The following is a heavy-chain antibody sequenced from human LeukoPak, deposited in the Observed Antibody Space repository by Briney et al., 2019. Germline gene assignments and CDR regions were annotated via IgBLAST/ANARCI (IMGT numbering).Heavy chain of an antibody. J-gene: IGHJ5*02. V-gene: IGHV1-2*02. CDR1: GYTFTGYY. Sequence: ASVKVSCKASGYTFTGYYMHWVRQAPGQGLEWMGWINPNSGGTNYAQKFQGRVTMTRDTSISTAYMELSRLRSDDTAVYYCARDQHDSTLNWFDPWGQGTLVTVSS. CDR3: ARDQHDSTLNWFDP. CDR2: INPNSGGT. D-gene: IGHD3-22*01.